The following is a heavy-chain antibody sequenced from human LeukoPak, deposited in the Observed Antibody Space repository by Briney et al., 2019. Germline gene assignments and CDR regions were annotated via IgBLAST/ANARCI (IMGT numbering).Heavy chain of an antibody. D-gene: IGHD6-19*01. Sequence: PGGSLRLSCAASGFTFSSYWMSWVRQAPGKGLEWVANIKQDGSEKYYVDSVKGRFTISRDNAKNSLYLQMNSLRAEDTALYYCAKDRAGYSSGWYRVRIDYWGQGTLVTVSS. V-gene: IGHV3-7*03. CDR2: IKQDGSEK. J-gene: IGHJ4*02. CDR1: GFTFSSYW. CDR3: AKDRAGYSSGWYRVRIDY.